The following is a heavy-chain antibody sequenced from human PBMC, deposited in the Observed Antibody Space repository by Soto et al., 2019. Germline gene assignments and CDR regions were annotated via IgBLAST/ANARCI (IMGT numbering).Heavy chain of an antibody. V-gene: IGHV3-23*01. CDR2: ISCIGGST. J-gene: IGHJ4*02. Sequence: PGGSLRLSCAASGLTFSSYAMSWVRQAPGKGLEWVSAISCIGGSTYYADSVKGRFTISRDNSKNTLYLQMNSLRAEDTAVYYCAKDSGDYFDYWGQGTLVTVSS. D-gene: IGHD4-17*01. CDR3: AKDSGDYFDY. CDR1: GLTFSSYA.